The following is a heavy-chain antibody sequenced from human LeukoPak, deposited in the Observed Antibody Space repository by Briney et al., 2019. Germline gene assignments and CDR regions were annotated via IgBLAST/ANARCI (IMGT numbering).Heavy chain of an antibody. D-gene: IGHD3-10*01. CDR1: GFTFDDYA. Sequence: GGSLRLSCAASGFTFDDYAMHWVRQAPGKGLEWVSGISWNSGSIGYADSVKGRSTISRDNAKNSLYLQMNSLRAEDTALYYCAKDIKSGSGSYYNFDYWGQGTLVTVSS. V-gene: IGHV3-9*01. CDR2: ISWNSGSI. J-gene: IGHJ4*02. CDR3: AKDIKSGSGSYYNFDY.